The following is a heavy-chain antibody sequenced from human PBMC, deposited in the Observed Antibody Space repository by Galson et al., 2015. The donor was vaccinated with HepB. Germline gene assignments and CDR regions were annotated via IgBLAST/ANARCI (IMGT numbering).Heavy chain of an antibody. V-gene: IGHV1-69*02. Sequence: SVKVSCKASGGTFSSYTISWVRQAPGQGLEWMGRIIPILGIANYAQKFQGRVTITADKSTSTAYMELSSLRSEDTAVYYCAKTYYYGSGSYRYDDAFDIWGQGTMVTVSS. CDR3: AKTYYYGSGSYRYDDAFDI. CDR2: IIPILGIA. J-gene: IGHJ3*02. CDR1: GGTFSSYT. D-gene: IGHD3-10*01.